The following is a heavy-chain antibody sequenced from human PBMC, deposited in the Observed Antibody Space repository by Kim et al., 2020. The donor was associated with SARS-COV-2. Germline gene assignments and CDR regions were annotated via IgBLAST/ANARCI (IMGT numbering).Heavy chain of an antibody. J-gene: IGHJ5*02. Sequence: GGSLRLSCAASGFTFSNYAMSWVRQAPGKGLEWVSAISGSGGDTYHADSVKGRFTISRDNSKNTLYLQMNSLRAEDTAMYYCTKDVGEYSSSSTSNWFDPWGQGTLVIVSS. V-gene: IGHV3-23*01. CDR1: GFTFSNYA. D-gene: IGHD6-6*01. CDR3: TKDVGEYSSSSTSNWFDP. CDR2: ISGSGGDT.